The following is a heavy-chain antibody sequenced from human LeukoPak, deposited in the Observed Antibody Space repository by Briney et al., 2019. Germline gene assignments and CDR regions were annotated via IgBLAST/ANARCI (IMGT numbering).Heavy chain of an antibody. Sequence: SETLSLTCTVSGGSYSSSNYYWGWIRQPPGKGLEWIGSIYYSGSTYYNSSLKSRVTISVDTSKNQFSLKLSSVTAADTAVYYCARLGGSSGYYPFDYWGQGTLVTVSS. D-gene: IGHD3-22*01. J-gene: IGHJ4*02. CDR2: IYYSGST. CDR3: ARLGGSSGYYPFDY. CDR1: GGSYSSSNYY. V-gene: IGHV4-39*01.